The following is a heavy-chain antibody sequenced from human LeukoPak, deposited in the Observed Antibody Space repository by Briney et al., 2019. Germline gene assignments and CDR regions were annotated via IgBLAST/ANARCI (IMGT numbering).Heavy chain of an antibody. CDR2: IYTTGST. D-gene: IGHD6-13*01. J-gene: IGHJ5*02. CDR1: GGSISSGSYY. CDR3: ARAPPRYSSGWYNWFDP. Sequence: SETLSLTCTVSGGSISSGSYYWSWIRQPAGKGLDWIGRIYTTGSTNYNPSLKSRVTISVDTSKNQFSLKLSSVTAADTAVYYCARAPPRYSSGWYNWFDPWGQGTLVTVSS. V-gene: IGHV4-61*02.